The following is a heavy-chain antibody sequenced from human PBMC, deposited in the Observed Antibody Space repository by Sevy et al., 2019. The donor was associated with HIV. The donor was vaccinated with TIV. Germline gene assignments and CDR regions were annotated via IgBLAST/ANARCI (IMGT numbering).Heavy chain of an antibody. CDR2: INPNSGVT. J-gene: IGHJ3*02. CDR1: GYIFSDCN. CDR3: VREDNNAPRTLLSFDI. Sequence: ASVKVSCKSTGYIFSDCNMHWVRQAPGQGLEWMALINPNSGVTIYAQKFRGRVSLTRDTSMSTAYMELSALTSDDTAVYYCVREDNNAPRTLLSFDIWGQGTMVTVSS. V-gene: IGHV1-2*06. D-gene: IGHD1-20*01.